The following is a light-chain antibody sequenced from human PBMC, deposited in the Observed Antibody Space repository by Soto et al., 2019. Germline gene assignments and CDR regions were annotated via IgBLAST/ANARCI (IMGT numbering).Light chain of an antibody. CDR2: DAT. CDR3: QQYHDWPPLT. Sequence: DIVMTQSPATPSESPGERVTLSCRASQYISSNLAWYQQKPGQPPRLVIYDATSRATGIPSRFSGSVSVTDLTLTIISLQSEDFVVYFCQQYHDWPPLTFGSGTMVEIE. V-gene: IGKV3D-15*01. CDR1: QYISSN. J-gene: IGKJ4*01.